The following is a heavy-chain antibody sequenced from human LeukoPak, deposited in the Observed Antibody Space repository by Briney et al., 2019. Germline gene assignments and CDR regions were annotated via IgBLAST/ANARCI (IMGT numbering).Heavy chain of an antibody. Sequence: GGSLRLSCAASGFTFDDYAMHWVRQAPGKGLEWVSGISWNSGSIGYADSVKGRFTISRDNAKNSLYLQMNSLRPEDTAVYYCVRSLRSADFWGQGTLVTVSS. CDR1: GFTFDDYA. V-gene: IGHV3-9*01. J-gene: IGHJ4*02. CDR2: ISWNSGSI. CDR3: VRSLRSADF.